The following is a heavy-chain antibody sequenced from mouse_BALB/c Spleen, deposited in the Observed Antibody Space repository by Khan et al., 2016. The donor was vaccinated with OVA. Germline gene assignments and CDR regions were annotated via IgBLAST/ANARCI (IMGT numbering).Heavy chain of an antibody. V-gene: IGHV1S81*02. J-gene: IGHJ3*01. CDR3: TRGGYGSPFAY. D-gene: IGHD1-1*01. CDR1: GYTFNSFY. Sequence: QVQLKESGAELVKPGASVKLSCKASGYTFNSFYMYWVKQRPGQGLEWIGEINPNNGGINVNEKFKSKATLTVDKSSSTAYMELSSLTSEDYAVYYCTRGGYGSPFAYWGQGTLVTVSA. CDR2: INPNNGGI.